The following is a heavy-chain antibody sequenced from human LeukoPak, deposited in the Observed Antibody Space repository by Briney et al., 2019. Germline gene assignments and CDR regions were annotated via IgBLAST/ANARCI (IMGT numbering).Heavy chain of an antibody. CDR1: GFTFSTYA. J-gene: IGHJ4*02. Sequence: PPGGSLRLXCVASGFTFSTYAMSWVRQAPGRGLEWVSGTSGNGGSTHYADSVKGRFTNSRDNSKDTLYLQMSSLSAEDTAVYYCAKVASYYYDSGAYYDYWGQGTLVTVSS. CDR3: AKVASYYYDSGAYYDY. V-gene: IGHV3-23*01. CDR2: TSGNGGST. D-gene: IGHD3-22*01.